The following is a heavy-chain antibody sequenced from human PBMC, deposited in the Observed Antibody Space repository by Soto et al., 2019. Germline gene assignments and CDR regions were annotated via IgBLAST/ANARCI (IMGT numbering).Heavy chain of an antibody. D-gene: IGHD3-22*01. CDR2: IRSKAYGGTT. V-gene: IGHV3-49*03. CDR1: GFTFGDYA. Sequence: GGSLRLSCTASGFTFGDYAMSWFRQAPGKGLEWVGFIRSKAYGGTTEYAASVKGRFTISRDDSKSIAYLQMNSLKTEDTAVYYCTIGKLLSIVVVIPAYWGQGTLVPVSS. CDR3: TIGKLLSIVVVIPAY. J-gene: IGHJ4*02.